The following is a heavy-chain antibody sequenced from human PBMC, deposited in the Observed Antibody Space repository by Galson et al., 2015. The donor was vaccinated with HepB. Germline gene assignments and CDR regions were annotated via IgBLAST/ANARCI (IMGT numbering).Heavy chain of an antibody. CDR1: GFTFSSYW. Sequence: SLRLSCAASGFTFSSYWMTWVRQAPGKGLEWVANIKQDGSEKYYVDSVKGRFTVSRDNAKNSLYLQMNSLRAVDTAVYYCARDDGLWLDSWGQGILVTVSS. D-gene: IGHD5-18*01. CDR2: IKQDGSEK. V-gene: IGHV3-7*03. J-gene: IGHJ4*02. CDR3: ARDDGLWLDS.